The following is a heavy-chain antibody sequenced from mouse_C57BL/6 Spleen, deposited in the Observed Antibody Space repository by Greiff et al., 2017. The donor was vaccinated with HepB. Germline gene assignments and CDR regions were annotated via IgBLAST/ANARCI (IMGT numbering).Heavy chain of an antibody. CDR3: ARFLITTVVAKGAY. V-gene: IGHV1-26*01. D-gene: IGHD1-1*01. Sequence: VQLQQSGPELVKPGASVKISCKASGYTFTDYYMNWVKQSHGKSLEWIGDINPNNGGTSYNQKFKGKATLTVDKSSSTAYMELRSLTSEDSAVYYCARFLITTVVAKGAYWGQGTLVTVSA. CDR2: INPNNGGT. J-gene: IGHJ3*01. CDR1: GYTFTDYY.